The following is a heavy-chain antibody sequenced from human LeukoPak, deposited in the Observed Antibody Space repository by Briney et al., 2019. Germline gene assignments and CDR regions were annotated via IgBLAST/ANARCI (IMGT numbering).Heavy chain of an antibody. CDR3: AKGKDTYNYDSSGYYFGEY. D-gene: IGHD3-22*01. J-gene: IGHJ4*02. Sequence: GGSLRLSCAASGFTFSSYAMSWVRHAPGKGLEWVSAMIGIVISTFYADSVKGRVIISRDNSKNTLYLQLNSLRAEDTAVYYCAKGKDTYNYDSSGYYFGEYWGQGTLVTVSS. CDR1: GFTFSSYA. CDR2: MIGIVIST. V-gene: IGHV3-23*01.